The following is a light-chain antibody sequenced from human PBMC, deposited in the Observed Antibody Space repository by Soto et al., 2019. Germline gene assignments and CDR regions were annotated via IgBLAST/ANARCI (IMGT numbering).Light chain of an antibody. CDR2: EVT. J-gene: IGLJ1*01. CDR1: SSDVGGYDY. Sequence: QSALTQPPSASGSPGQSVTSSCTGTSSDVGGYDYVSWYQQHPGKAPKLMIYEVTIRPSGVSDRFSGSKSGNTASLTVSGLQAEDEADYYCSSYTGGNPSYVFGTGTKLTVL. V-gene: IGLV2-8*01. CDR3: SSYTGGNPSYV.